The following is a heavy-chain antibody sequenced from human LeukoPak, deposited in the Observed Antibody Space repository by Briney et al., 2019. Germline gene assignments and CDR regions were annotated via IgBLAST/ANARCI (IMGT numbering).Heavy chain of an antibody. CDR1: GYTFTGYY. CDR3: AREDYYDSSGYYYFDY. Sequence: ASVKVSCKASGYTFTGYYMHWVRQAPGQGLEWMGWINPDSGATNSAQKFQGRITVTRDTSIDTVYMEMSQLTSDDTAVYSCAREDYYDSSGYYYFDYWGQGTLVTVSS. CDR2: INPDSGAT. J-gene: IGHJ4*02. D-gene: IGHD3-22*01. V-gene: IGHV1-2*02.